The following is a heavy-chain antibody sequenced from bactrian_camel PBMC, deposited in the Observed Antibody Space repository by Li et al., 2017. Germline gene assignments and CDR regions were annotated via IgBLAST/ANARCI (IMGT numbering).Heavy chain of an antibody. V-gene: IGHV3S63*01. Sequence: HVQLVESGGGSVQAGGSLRLSCTRSAFPVDEPDMVDAGRFRQRPGNECELVSSISGDGTTYYDESVKGRFAIFQDNAKNTVYLQMNSLKPEDTAMYYCAGCTDGNCGVWYLTTTSAFQYWGQGTQVTVS. J-gene: IGHJ4*01. CDR3: AGCTDGNCGVWYLTTTSAFQY. CDR1: AFPVDEPD. CDR2: ISGDGTT. D-gene: IGHD3*01.